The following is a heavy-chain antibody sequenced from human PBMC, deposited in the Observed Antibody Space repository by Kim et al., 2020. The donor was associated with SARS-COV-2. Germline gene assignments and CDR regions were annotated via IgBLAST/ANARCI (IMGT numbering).Heavy chain of an antibody. CDR3: ARRTGYSGYDYSDY. Sequence: ASVKVSCKASGYTFTFYGISWVRQAPGQGLEWMGWISAYNGNTNYAQKLQGRVTMTTDTSTSTAYMELRSLRSDDTAVYFCARRTGYSGYDYSDYWGQGTLVTVSS. CDR1: GYTFTFYG. J-gene: IGHJ4*02. D-gene: IGHD5-12*01. CDR2: ISAYNGNT. V-gene: IGHV1-18*01.